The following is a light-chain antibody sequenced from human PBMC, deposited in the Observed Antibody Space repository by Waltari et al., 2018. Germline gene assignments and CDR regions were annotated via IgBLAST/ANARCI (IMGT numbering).Light chain of an antibody. CDR2: WAS. CDR3: QQYAISPRT. V-gene: IGKV4-1*01. Sequence: DFVMTQSPDSLAVSLGERATINCRSSQSVLSNNQNYLAWYQQKPGQPPKLLIYWASTRASGVPDRFGGSGSGTDFTLTISSLQAEDVAVYYCQQYAISPRTFGQGTKVEIK. J-gene: IGKJ1*01. CDR1: QSVLSNNQNY.